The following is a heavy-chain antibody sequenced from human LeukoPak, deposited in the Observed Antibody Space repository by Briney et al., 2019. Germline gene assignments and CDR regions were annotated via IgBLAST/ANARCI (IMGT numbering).Heavy chain of an antibody. CDR3: ARAGRSSSWHKTIDY. V-gene: IGHV1-46*01. J-gene: IGHJ4*02. Sequence: ASVKVSCKASGYTFTSYYMHWVRQAPGQGLERMGIINPSGGSTSYAQRFQGRVTMTRDTSTSTVYMELSSLRSEDTAVYYCARAGRSSSWHKTIDYWGQGTLVTVSS. D-gene: IGHD6-13*01. CDR2: INPSGGST. CDR1: GYTFTSYY.